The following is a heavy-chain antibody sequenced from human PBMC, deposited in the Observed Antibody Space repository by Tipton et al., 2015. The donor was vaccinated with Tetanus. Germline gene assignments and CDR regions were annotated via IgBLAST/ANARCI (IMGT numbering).Heavy chain of an antibody. CDR3: AKESAPIEATGRDGLDY. D-gene: IGHD6-13*01. CDR2: IYYSGRT. CDR1: GGSISSYY. V-gene: IGHV4-59*01. Sequence: TLSLTCTVSGGSISSYYWSWIRQPPGKGLEWIGYIYYSGRTNYNPSLKSRVTISVDTSKNQFSLKLSSVTAADTAVYYCAKESAPIEATGRDGLDYWGQGTLVTVSS. J-gene: IGHJ4*02.